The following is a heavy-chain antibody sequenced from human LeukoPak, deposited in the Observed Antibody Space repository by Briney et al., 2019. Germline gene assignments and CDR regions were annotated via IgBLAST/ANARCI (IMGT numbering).Heavy chain of an antibody. CDR2: IITFLDIA. D-gene: IGHD1-26*01. J-gene: IGHJ4*02. CDR1: GGTFSSYA. CDR3: ARGSDSGSPPGY. V-gene: IGHV1-69*04. Sequence: ASVKVSCKASGGTFSSYAISWVRQAPGQGLEWMGRIITFLDIANYAQKFQGRVTITADKSKTTVYMEMSSLRSDDTAVYYCARGSDSGSPPGYWGQGTLVTVSS.